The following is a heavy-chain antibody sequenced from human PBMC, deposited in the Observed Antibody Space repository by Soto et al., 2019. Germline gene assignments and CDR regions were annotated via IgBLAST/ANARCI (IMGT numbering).Heavy chain of an antibody. Sequence: QVQLVESGGGVVQPVMSLRLSCAASGFTFSSYAMHWVRQAPGKGLEWVAVISYDGSNKYYADSVKGRFTISRDNSKNNLYLQMNSLRAEDTAVYYCARGKEELGPAFDIWGQGTMVTVSS. D-gene: IGHD1-7*01. CDR3: ARGKEELGPAFDI. V-gene: IGHV3-30-3*01. CDR1: GFTFSSYA. J-gene: IGHJ3*02. CDR2: ISYDGSNK.